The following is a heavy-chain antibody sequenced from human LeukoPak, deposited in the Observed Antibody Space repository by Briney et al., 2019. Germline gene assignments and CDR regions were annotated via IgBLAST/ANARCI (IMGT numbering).Heavy chain of an antibody. J-gene: IGHJ4*02. CDR1: GFTFSSYE. CDR3: ARGQYYDTLTGYYGPPFDY. Sequence: GGSLRLSCAASGFTFSSYEMNWVRQAPGKGLEWVSYINSAGSTIYYADSVKGRFTISRDNAKNSLYLQMNSLRAEDTAVYYCARGQYYDTLTGYYGPPFDYWGQGTLITVSS. V-gene: IGHV3-48*03. CDR2: INSAGSTI. D-gene: IGHD3-9*01.